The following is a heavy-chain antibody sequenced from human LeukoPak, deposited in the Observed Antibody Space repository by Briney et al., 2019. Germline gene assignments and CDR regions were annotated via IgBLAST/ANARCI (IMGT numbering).Heavy chain of an antibody. Sequence: ASVKVSCKASGGTFTSYGISWVRQAPGQGLEWMGWISAYNGNTNYAQKLQGRVTMTTDTSTSTAYMELRSLRSDDTAVYYCARVTYYYGSGSSYYFDYWGQGTLVTVSS. CDR3: ARVTYYYGSGSSYYFDY. CDR2: ISAYNGNT. CDR1: GGTFTSYG. J-gene: IGHJ4*02. V-gene: IGHV1-18*01. D-gene: IGHD3-10*01.